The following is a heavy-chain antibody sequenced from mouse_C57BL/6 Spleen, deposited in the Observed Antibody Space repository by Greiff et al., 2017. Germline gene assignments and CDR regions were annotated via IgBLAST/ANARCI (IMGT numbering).Heavy chain of an antibody. CDR3: ARHPPYDYDRYFDV. D-gene: IGHD2-4*01. CDR1: GFTFSSYG. V-gene: IGHV5-6*01. J-gene: IGHJ1*03. CDR2: ISSGGSYT. Sequence: EVKLMESGGDLVKPGGGSLKLSCAASGFTFSSYGMSWVRQTPDKRLEWVATISSGGSYTYYPDSVKGRFTISRDNAKNTLYLQMSSLKSEDTAMYYCARHPPYDYDRYFDVWGTGTTVTVSS.